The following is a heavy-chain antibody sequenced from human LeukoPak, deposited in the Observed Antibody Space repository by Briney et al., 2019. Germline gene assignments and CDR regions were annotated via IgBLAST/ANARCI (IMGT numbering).Heavy chain of an antibody. J-gene: IGHJ5*02. D-gene: IGHD4-11*01. CDR1: GFTFSSFG. Sequence: GGSLRLSCAASGFTFSSFGMHWVRQAPGKGLEWVAVIWYDGSNKYYADSVKGRFTISRDNSKNTLYLQMNSLRAEDTAVYYCARGRTPNTNYGYNWFDPWGQGTLVTVSS. CDR3: ARGRTPNTNYGYNWFDP. V-gene: IGHV3-33*01. CDR2: IWYDGSNK.